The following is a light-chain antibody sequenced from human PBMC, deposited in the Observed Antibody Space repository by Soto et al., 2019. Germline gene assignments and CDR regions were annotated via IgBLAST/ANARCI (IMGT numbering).Light chain of an antibody. V-gene: IGLV1-40*01. CDR2: GNG. J-gene: IGLJ3*02. Sequence: QPVLTQPPSVSGAPGQRVTISCTGSSSNIGAGYDVHWYHQIPGTAPKLLIYGNGVRPSGVPDRFSISKSATSASLAITGLQAEDEADYYCQSYDTSLRTWVFGGGTKVTVL. CDR1: SSNIGAGYD. CDR3: QSYDTSLRTWV.